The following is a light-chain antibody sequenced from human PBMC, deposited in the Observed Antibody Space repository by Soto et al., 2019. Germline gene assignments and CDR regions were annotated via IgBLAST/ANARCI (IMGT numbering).Light chain of an antibody. CDR1: ALGDKN. CDR2: EDI. Sequence: SYELTQPPSLSVSPGQTASITCSGDALGDKNVCWYQQKPGQSPVLVIYEDIKRPSGTPERFSGSSSGNTATLTISGAQAMDEADYYCQVWDRTTGVFGPGTKVTVL. V-gene: IGLV3-1*01. J-gene: IGLJ1*01. CDR3: QVWDRTTGV.